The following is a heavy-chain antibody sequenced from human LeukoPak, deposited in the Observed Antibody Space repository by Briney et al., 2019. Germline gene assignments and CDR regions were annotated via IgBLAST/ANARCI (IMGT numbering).Heavy chain of an antibody. V-gene: IGHV1-18*01. D-gene: IGHD3-3*01. Sequence: ASVKVSCKASGYTFTNYGISWVRQAPGQGLEWMGWISAYNGNTNYAQKLQGRVTMTTDTSTSTAYMELRSLRSDDTAVYYCARDYDFWSGYSYYYYYMDVWGKGTTVTVSS. CDR2: ISAYNGNT. J-gene: IGHJ6*03. CDR1: GYTFTNYG. CDR3: ARDYDFWSGYSYYYYYMDV.